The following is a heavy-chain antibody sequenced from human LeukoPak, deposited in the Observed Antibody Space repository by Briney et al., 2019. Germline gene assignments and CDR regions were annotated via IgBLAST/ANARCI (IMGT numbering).Heavy chain of an antibody. V-gene: IGHV4-39*07. CDR2: IYYSGST. J-gene: IGHJ1*01. CDR1: GGSISSSTYY. CDR3: ASDSGSYGYFQH. Sequence: PSETLSLTCTVSGGSISSSTYYWGWIRQPPGKGLEFIGSIYYSGSTNYNPSLKSRVTISVDTSKNQFSLKLSSVTAADTAVYYCASDSGSYGYFQHWGQGTLVTASS. D-gene: IGHD1-26*01.